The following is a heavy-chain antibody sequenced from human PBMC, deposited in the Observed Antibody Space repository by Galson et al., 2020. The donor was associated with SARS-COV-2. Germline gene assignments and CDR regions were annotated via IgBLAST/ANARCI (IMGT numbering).Heavy chain of an antibody. CDR3: ARGGTDYWYFDL. D-gene: IGHD3-16*01. Sequence: GGSLRLSCAASGFTFSSFDMHWVRQTPGKGLEWVSTIDTRGGPYYPGSVKGRFTISRENARNSLFLQISSLRVGDTAIYYCARGGTDYWYFDLWGRGTLVNVSS. J-gene: IGHJ2*01. CDR2: IDTRGGP. V-gene: IGHV3-13*04. CDR1: GFTFSSFD.